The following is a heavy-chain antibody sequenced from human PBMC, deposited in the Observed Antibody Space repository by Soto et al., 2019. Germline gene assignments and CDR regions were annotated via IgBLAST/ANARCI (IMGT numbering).Heavy chain of an antibody. J-gene: IGHJ4*02. D-gene: IGHD3-10*01. Sequence: PGGSLTPSCAAYIFTFSSYEMNWVRQAPGKGLEWVSYISSSGSTIYYADSVKGRFTISRDNAKNSLYLQMNSLRAEDTAVYYCARDSSSITMVRGVIDYWGQGTLVTVSS. CDR2: ISSSGSTI. CDR3: ARDSSSITMVRGVIDY. CDR1: IFTFSSYE. V-gene: IGHV3-48*03.